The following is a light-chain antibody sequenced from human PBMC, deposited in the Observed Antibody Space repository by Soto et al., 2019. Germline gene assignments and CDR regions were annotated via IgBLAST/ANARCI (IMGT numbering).Light chain of an antibody. CDR3: GTWDSSLSVYV. CDR1: SSSIGRNY. Sequence: QSVLTQPPSVSAAPGQMVTISCSGSSSSIGRNYASWYQQIPGTAPKLLIYETNKRPSGIPDRFSGSKSGTSATLGIAGLQTWDEADYYCGTWDSSLSVYVFGTGTQRTV. CDR2: ETN. J-gene: IGLJ1*01. V-gene: IGLV1-51*01.